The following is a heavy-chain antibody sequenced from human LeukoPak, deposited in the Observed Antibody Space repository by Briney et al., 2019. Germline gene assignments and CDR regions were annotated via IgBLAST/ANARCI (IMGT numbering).Heavy chain of an antibody. J-gene: IGHJ4*02. CDR1: GGSISSYY. V-gene: IGHV4-4*07. Sequence: PSETLSLTCTVSGGSISSYYWSWIRRPAGKGLEWIGRIYTSGSTNYNPSLKSRVTMSVDTSKNQFSLKLSSVTAADTAVYYCARGGIRPKSPNYFDYWGQGTLVTVSS. D-gene: IGHD3-16*01. CDR2: IYTSGST. CDR3: ARGGIRPKSPNYFDY.